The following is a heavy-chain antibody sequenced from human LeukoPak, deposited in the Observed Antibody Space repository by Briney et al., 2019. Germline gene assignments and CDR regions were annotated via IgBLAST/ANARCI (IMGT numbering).Heavy chain of an antibody. V-gene: IGHV4-34*01. Sequence: SSETLSLTCAVYGGSFSGYYWSWIRQPPGKGLEWIGNIYYSGSTYYNPSLKSRVTISVDTSKNQFSLKLSSVTAADTAVYYCARREEYYGSGSYFDYWGQGTLVTVSS. J-gene: IGHJ4*02. D-gene: IGHD3-10*01. CDR2: IYYSGST. CDR3: ARREEYYGSGSYFDY. CDR1: GGSFSGYY.